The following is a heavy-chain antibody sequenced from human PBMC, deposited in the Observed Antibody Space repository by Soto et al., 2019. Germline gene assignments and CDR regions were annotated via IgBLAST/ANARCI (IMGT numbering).Heavy chain of an antibody. V-gene: IGHV3-11*06. J-gene: IGHJ5*02. CDR3: ARTEYDFWSGINWFDP. D-gene: IGHD3-3*01. CDR1: GFTFCDYY. Sequence: GGSLRLCCAASGFTFCDYYMSWIRQAPGKGLEWVSYISSSSSYTNYADSVKGRFTISRDNAKNSLYLQMNSLRAEDTAVYYCARTEYDFWSGINWFDPWGQGTLVTV. CDR2: ISSSSSYT.